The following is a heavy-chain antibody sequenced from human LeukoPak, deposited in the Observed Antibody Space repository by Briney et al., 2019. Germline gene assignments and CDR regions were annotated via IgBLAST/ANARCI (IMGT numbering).Heavy chain of an antibody. CDR2: IKQDGSEK. Sequence: GGSLRLSCAASGFSFSSHWMFWVRQAPGRGLEWVANIKQDGSEKYYVDSVKGRFTISRDNAKNSLYLQMNILRAEDTAIYYCARYYDFWFSIDYWGQGTLVTVSS. CDR1: GFSFSSHW. CDR3: ARYYDFWFSIDY. J-gene: IGHJ4*02. V-gene: IGHV3-7*05. D-gene: IGHD3-3*01.